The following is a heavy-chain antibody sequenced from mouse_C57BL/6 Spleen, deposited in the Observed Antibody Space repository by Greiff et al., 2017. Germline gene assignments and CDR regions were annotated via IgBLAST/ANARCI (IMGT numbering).Heavy chain of an antibody. Sequence: VQLQQSGAELVRPGSSVKMSCKTSGYTFTSYGINWVKQRPGQGLEWIGYIYIANGYTEYNEKFKGKATLTSDTSSSTAYMQLSSLTSAESAIDFCARSYYYDSSRYFDVWGTGTTVTVAS. J-gene: IGHJ1*03. V-gene: IGHV1-58*01. CDR3: ARSYYYDSSRYFDV. CDR1: GYTFTSYG. D-gene: IGHD1-1*01. CDR2: IYIANGYT.